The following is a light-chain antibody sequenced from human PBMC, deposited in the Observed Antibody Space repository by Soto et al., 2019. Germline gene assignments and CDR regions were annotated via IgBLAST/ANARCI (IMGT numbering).Light chain of an antibody. CDR1: QGISTW. CDR2: GAS. V-gene: IGKV1D-16*01. CDR3: QQYNSYPLT. J-gene: IGKJ4*01. Sequence: DIQMTQSPSSLSASVGDRVTITCRASQGISTWLAWYQQKPEKAPKSLIYGASSLQGGVPSRFSGSGSGTDFTLTISNVQPQDFATYYCQQYNSYPLTFGGGTKVEIK.